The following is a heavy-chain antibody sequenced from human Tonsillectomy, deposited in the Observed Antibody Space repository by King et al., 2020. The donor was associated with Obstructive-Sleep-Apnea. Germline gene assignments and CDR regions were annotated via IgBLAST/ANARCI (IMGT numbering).Heavy chain of an antibody. J-gene: IGHJ4*02. Sequence: VQLVESGGGLVQPGRSLRLSCVASGFTFDDYAMHWVRQAPGKGLEWVSGICWNSGSIGYLDSVKGRFTISRDNVKKSLYLQMNSLRVEDMALYYCAKDKDSSGWYADYWGQGTLVTVSS. CDR2: ICWNSGSI. CDR3: AKDKDSSGWYADY. CDR1: GFTFDDYA. D-gene: IGHD6-19*01. V-gene: IGHV3-9*03.